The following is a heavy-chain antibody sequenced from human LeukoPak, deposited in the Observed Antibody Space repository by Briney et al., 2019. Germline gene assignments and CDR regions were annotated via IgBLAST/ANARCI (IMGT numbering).Heavy chain of an antibody. V-gene: IGHV3-23*01. D-gene: IGHD6-13*01. Sequence: GGSLRLSCAASGFTFSSYAVTWVRQAPGKGLEWVSAISGSGGSTYYADPVKGRFTISRDNSKNTLYLQMNSLRAEDTAMYYCAKGGYSSSSPPDYWGQGTLVTVSS. CDR3: AKGGYSSSSPPDY. J-gene: IGHJ4*02. CDR2: ISGSGGST. CDR1: GFTFSSYA.